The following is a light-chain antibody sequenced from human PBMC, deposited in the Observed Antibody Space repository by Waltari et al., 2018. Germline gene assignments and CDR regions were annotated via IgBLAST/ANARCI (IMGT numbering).Light chain of an antibody. V-gene: IGLV2-14*03. CDR2: DVT. Sequence: QSALTQPASVSGSPGQSITISCTGTSSDVGTYDYVSWYQQQPGKAPKPLIYDVTKRPSWIANRFSGSKSGNTASLTISGLQAEDEADYYCSSYTTSSTVYVFGTGTKVTVL. J-gene: IGLJ1*01. CDR3: SSYTTSSTVYV. CDR1: SSDVGTYDY.